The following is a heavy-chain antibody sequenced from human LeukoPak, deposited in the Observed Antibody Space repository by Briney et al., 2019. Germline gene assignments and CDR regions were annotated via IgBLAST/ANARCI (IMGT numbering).Heavy chain of an antibody. J-gene: IGHJ4*02. CDR1: GYSFTSYW. D-gene: IGHD4-17*01. Sequence: GESLKISCKGSGYSFTSYWIGWVRQMPGKGLEWMGIIYPGDSDTRYSPSFQGQVTISADKSISTAYLQWSSLKASDTAMYYCARLGNGGWTTDYGENDYFDYWGQGTLVTVSS. CDR3: ARLGNGGWTTDYGENDYFDY. CDR2: IYPGDSDT. V-gene: IGHV5-51*01.